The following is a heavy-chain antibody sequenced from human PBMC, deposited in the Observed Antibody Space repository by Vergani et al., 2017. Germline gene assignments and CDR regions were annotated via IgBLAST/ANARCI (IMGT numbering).Heavy chain of an antibody. CDR2: INPSGGST. V-gene: IGHV1-46*03. CDR3: ARVHYGDLPFDY. J-gene: IGHJ4*02. Sequence: QVQLVESGAEVKKPGASVKVSCKTSGYTFTSYYMQWVRQAPGQGLEWMGIINPSGGSTSYALKFQGRVTMTRDTSTSTLYMELSSLRSEDTAVYYCARVHYGDLPFDYWGQGTLVTVSS. CDR1: GYTFTSYY. D-gene: IGHD4-17*01.